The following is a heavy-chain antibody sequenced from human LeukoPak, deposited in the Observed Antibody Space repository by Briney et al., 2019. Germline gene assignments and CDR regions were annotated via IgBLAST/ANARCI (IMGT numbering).Heavy chain of an antibody. V-gene: IGHV3-30-3*01. CDR2: ISYDGSNK. Sequence: PGRSLRLSCAASGFTFSSYAMHWVRQAPGKGLEWVAVISYDGSNKYYADSVKGRFTISRDNSKNTLYLQMNSLRAEDTAVYYCARDLSGDIVVVPAAMCLDYWGQGTLATVSS. D-gene: IGHD2-2*01. CDR1: GFTFSSYA. J-gene: IGHJ4*01. CDR3: ARDLSGDIVVVPAAMCLDY.